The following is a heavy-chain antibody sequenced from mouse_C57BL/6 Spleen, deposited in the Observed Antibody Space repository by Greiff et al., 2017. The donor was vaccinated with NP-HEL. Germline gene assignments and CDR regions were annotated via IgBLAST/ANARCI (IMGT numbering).Heavy chain of an antibody. D-gene: IGHD1-1*01. Sequence: VQLQQPGPELVKPGASVKLSCKASGYTFPSYWMHWVKQRPGQGLEWIGNINPSNGGTNYNEKFKSKATLTVDKSSSTAYMQLSSLTSEDSAVYYCARERVYYGSSPWYFDVWGTGTTVTVSS. CDR1: GYTFPSYW. CDR2: INPSNGGT. V-gene: IGHV1-53*01. CDR3: ARERVYYGSSPWYFDV. J-gene: IGHJ1*03.